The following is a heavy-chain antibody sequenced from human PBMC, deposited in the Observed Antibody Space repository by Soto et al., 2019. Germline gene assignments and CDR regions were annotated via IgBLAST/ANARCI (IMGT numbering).Heavy chain of an antibody. Sequence: GGSLRLSCAASGFTFSSYVMHWVRQAPGKGLEWVAVISYDGSNKYYADSVKGRFTISRDNSKNTLYLQMNSLRAEDTAVYYSGDGSGSYYQDYWGQGTLVTVSS. CDR3: GDGSGSYYQDY. D-gene: IGHD3-10*01. J-gene: IGHJ4*02. CDR2: ISYDGSNK. V-gene: IGHV3-30*03. CDR1: GFTFSSYV.